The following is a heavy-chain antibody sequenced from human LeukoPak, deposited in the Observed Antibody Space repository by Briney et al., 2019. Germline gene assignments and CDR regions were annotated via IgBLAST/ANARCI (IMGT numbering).Heavy chain of an antibody. CDR2: IHYTGAT. Sequence: PSETLSFTCAVYGGSISGYYWSWIRQPPGKGLEWVGEIHYTGATSYNPSLKSRATISIETSKNQVSLRLSSVTAADTAVYYCTRGNILSGYCFDFWGQGALVTVSS. D-gene: IGHD3-9*01. J-gene: IGHJ4*02. CDR3: TRGNILSGYCFDF. V-gene: IGHV4-34*01. CDR1: GGSISGYY.